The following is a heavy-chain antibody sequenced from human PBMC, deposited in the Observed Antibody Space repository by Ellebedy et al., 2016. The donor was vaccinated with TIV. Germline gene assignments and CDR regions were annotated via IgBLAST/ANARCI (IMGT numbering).Heavy chain of an antibody. CDR1: GFTFSSYW. Sequence: PGGSLRLSCAASGFTFSSYWMHWVRQAPGKGLVWVSRINSDGSSTSYADSVKGRFTISSDHAKNTLYLQMNTLRAEDTAVYYCARGVRYSSGHDAFDIWGQGTMVTVSS. V-gene: IGHV3-74*01. D-gene: IGHD6-19*01. CDR2: INSDGSST. CDR3: ARGVRYSSGHDAFDI. J-gene: IGHJ3*02.